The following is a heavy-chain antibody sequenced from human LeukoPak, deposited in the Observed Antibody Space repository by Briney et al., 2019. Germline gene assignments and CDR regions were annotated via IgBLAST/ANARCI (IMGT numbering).Heavy chain of an antibody. D-gene: IGHD3-9*01. V-gene: IGHV4-39*07. CDR2: IYYSGST. J-gene: IGHJ5*02. Sequence: SETLSLTCTVSGGSISGSSYYWGWIRQPPGKGLEWIGSIYYSGSTYYNPSLKSRVTISVDTSKNQFSLKLTSVTAADTAVYFCARTHFDSLGWFDPWGQGIQVIVSS. CDR1: GGSISGSSYY. CDR3: ARTHFDSLGWFDP.